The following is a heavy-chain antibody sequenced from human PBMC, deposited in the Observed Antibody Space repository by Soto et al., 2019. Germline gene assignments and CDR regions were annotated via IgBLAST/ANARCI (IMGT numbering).Heavy chain of an antibody. V-gene: IGHV3-48*01. CDR1: GFTFSSYA. CDR3: ATPQDYDDCLDS. Sequence: GGSLRLSCAASGFTFSSYAMSWVRQAPGKGLEWVSYISSSSSTIHYADSVKGRLTLTRDTPGNTAYLELNSLISEDTAVYYCATPQDYDDCLDSWGQGTLVTVSS. D-gene: IGHD3-22*01. CDR2: ISSSSSTI. J-gene: IGHJ4*02.